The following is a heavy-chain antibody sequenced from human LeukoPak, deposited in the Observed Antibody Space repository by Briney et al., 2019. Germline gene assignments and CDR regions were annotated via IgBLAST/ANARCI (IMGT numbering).Heavy chain of an antibody. CDR3: AREIQLFNDAFDI. CDR2: ISSSSSYI. D-gene: IGHD5-18*01. V-gene: IGHV3-21*01. Sequence: GGSLRLSCAASGFTFSSYTMNWVRQAPGKGLEWVSSISSSSSYIYYADSVKGRFTISRDNAKNSLYLQMNSLRAEDTAVYYCAREIQLFNDAFDIWGQGTMVTVSS. CDR1: GFTFSSYT. J-gene: IGHJ3*02.